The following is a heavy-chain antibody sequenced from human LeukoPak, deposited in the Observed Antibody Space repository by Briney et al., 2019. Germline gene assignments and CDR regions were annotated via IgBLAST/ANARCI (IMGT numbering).Heavy chain of an antibody. CDR2: ISTMSNYI. CDR1: GFDFSTYA. J-gene: IGHJ4*02. D-gene: IGHD3-3*01. Sequence: PGGSLRLSCAASGFDFSTYAINRVRQAPGKGLEWVSSISTMSNYIFYGDSVKGRFTISRDNAKNSVYLQMNSLRPEDTAVYYCARERQNKDFWSGGDYWGQGTLVTVSS. V-gene: IGHV3-21*01. CDR3: ARERQNKDFWSGGDY.